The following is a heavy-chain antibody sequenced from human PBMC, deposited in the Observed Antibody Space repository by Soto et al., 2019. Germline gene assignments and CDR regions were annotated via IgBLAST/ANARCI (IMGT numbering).Heavy chain of an antibody. J-gene: IGHJ5*02. D-gene: IGHD5-12*01. Sequence: QVQLVQSGAEVKKPGSSVKFSCKASGGTFSSYAFSWVRQAPGQGLEWMGGIIPIFGTANYAQKFQGRVTITADESTSTAYMELSSLRSEDTAVYYCARDREGVGYSGYVHNWFDPWGQGTLVTVSS. CDR2: IIPIFGTA. CDR3: ARDREGVGYSGYVHNWFDP. V-gene: IGHV1-69*01. CDR1: GGTFSSYA.